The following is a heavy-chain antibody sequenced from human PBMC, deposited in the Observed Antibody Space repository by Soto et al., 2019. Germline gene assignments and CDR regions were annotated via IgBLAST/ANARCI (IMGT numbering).Heavy chain of an antibody. D-gene: IGHD3-9*01. V-gene: IGHV1-46*01. CDR1: GYTFTSYY. CDR2: INPSGGST. Sequence: GASVKVSCKASGYTFTSYYMHWVRQAPGQGLEWMGIINPSGGSTSYAQKFQGRVTMTRDTSTSTVYMELSSLRSEDTAVYYCARDFGNYDILTGYYSGNWFGPWGQGTLVTVSS. J-gene: IGHJ5*02. CDR3: ARDFGNYDILTGYYSGNWFGP.